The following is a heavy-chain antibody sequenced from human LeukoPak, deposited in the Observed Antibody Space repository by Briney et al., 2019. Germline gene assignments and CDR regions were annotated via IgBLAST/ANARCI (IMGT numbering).Heavy chain of an antibody. V-gene: IGHV4-59*01. CDR1: GDSISGFY. J-gene: IGHJ4*02. CDR3: TRGAGWLIDY. Sequence: SETLSLTCTVSGDSISGFYWNWIRQPPGKGLEWIGYIYYSGSTNYNPSLKSRVTTSADTSKNQFSLKLNSMTTADTAVYYCTRGAGWLIDYWGQGILVTVSS. D-gene: IGHD3-16*01. CDR2: IYYSGST.